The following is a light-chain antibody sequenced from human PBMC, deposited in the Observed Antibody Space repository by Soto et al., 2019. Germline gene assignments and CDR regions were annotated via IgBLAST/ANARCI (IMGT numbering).Light chain of an antibody. CDR1: QNINRY. CDR3: QQSYSSRLT. J-gene: IGKJ4*01. V-gene: IGKV1-39*01. CDR2: VAS. Sequence: DIQMTQSPSSLSASVGDRVTITCLASQNINRYLNWYQQKPGKAPKVLILVASSLESGVPSRFSGSGSGTDFTLTISSLQPEDFATYYCQQSYSSRLTFGGGTKVDI.